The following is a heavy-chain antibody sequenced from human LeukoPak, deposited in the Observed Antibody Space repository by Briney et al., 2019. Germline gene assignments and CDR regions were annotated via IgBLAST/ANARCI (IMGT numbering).Heavy chain of an antibody. CDR2: ISSSSSYT. D-gene: IGHD3-10*01. CDR1: GFTFSSYA. V-gene: IGHV3-21*05. CDR3: ARDRVENWFDP. Sequence: GGSLRLSCAASGFTFSSYAMHWIRQAPGKGLEWVSYISSSSSYTNYADSVKGRFTISRDNAKNSLYLQMNSLRAEDTAVYYCARDRVENWFDPWGQGTLVTVSS. J-gene: IGHJ5*02.